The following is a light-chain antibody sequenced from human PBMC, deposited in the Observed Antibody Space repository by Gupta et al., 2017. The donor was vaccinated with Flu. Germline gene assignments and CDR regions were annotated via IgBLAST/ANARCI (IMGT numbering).Light chain of an antibody. CDR2: EDR. V-gene: IGLV3-10*01. CDR1: ALPKKV. J-gene: IGLJ3*02. Sequence: GDALPKKVAFWDQEKSGQAPVLVISEDRRRPSGIPERFACSSSGTMANLTIRGAQVEDEGDYYCCSTDRSGDHWVFGGGTKLTVL. CDR3: CSTDRSGDHWV.